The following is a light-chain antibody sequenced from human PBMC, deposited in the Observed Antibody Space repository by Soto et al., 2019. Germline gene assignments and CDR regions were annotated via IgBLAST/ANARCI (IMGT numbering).Light chain of an antibody. Sequence: EIVMTQSPATLSLSPGERATLSCRASESVSTNLAWYQQKAGQAPRLLIYGASTRATGIPARFSGSGSGTDFTLTISSLEPEDFAVYYCQQSSNWPPEITFGQGTRLEIK. J-gene: IGKJ5*01. V-gene: IGKV3-15*01. CDR1: ESVSTN. CDR3: QQSSNWPPEIT. CDR2: GAS.